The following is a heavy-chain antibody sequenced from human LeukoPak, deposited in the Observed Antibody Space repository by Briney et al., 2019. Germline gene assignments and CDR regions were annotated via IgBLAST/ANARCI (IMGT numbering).Heavy chain of an antibody. V-gene: IGHV3-53*01. CDR2: IYSGGST. CDR3: AREDGYYDSSGYSDAFDI. CDR1: GFTVSSNY. J-gene: IGHJ3*02. Sequence: PGGSLRLSCAASGFTVSSNYMSWVRQAPGKGLEWVSVIYSGGSTYYADSVKGRFTISRDNSKNTLYLQMNSLRAEDTAVYYCAREDGYYDSSGYSDAFDIWGQGTMVTASS. D-gene: IGHD3-22*01.